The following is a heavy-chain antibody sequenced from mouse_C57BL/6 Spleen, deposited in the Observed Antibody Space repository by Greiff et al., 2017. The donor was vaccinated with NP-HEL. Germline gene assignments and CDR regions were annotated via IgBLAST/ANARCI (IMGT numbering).Heavy chain of an antibody. CDR3: ATGPYYAMDY. V-gene: IGHV5-17*01. CDR2: ISSGSSTI. J-gene: IGHJ4*01. D-gene: IGHD4-1*01. Sequence: EVKVVESGGGLVKPGGSLKLSCAASGFTFSDYGMHWVRQAPEKGLEWVAYISSGSSTIYYADTVKGRFTISRDNAKNTLFLQMTSLRSEDTAMYYCATGPYYAMDYWGQGTSVTVSS. CDR1: GFTFSDYG.